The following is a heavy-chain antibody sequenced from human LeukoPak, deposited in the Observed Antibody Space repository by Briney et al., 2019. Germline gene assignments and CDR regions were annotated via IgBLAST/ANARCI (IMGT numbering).Heavy chain of an antibody. CDR3: ARDLDVH. Sequence: PGGSLRLSCAASGFTFSSYATHWVRQAPGKGLEWVAVISYDGSNKYYADSVKGRFTISRDNSKNTLYLQMNSLRAEDTAVYYCARDLDVHWGQGTLVTVSS. J-gene: IGHJ4*02. CDR2: ISYDGSNK. D-gene: IGHD6-6*01. V-gene: IGHV3-30-3*01. CDR1: GFTFSSYA.